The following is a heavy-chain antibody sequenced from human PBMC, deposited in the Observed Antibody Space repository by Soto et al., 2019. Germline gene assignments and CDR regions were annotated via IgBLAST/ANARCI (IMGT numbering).Heavy chain of an antibody. J-gene: IGHJ4*02. V-gene: IGHV1-69*01. D-gene: IGHD2-2*01. CDR1: GGTFGSYA. Sequence: QVQLVQSGAEVKKPGSSVKVSCKASGGTFGSYAFSWVRQAPGQGLEWMGGIIPVSGAAHYAQKFQGRVTITADESTRTAYMELSSLSSQATAVYYCATALGCRSTSCTLDYWGQGTRVIVSS. CDR2: IIPVSGAA. CDR3: ATALGCRSTSCTLDY.